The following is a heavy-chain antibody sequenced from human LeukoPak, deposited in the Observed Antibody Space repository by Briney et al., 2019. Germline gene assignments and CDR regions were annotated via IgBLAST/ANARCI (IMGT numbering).Heavy chain of an antibody. D-gene: IGHD3-22*01. Sequence: PSETLSLTCTVSGGSISSGGYYWSWIRQHPGKGLEWIGYIYYSGSTYYNPSLKSRVTISVDTSKNQFSLKLSSVTAADTAVYYCARYTDYYDTLSVSYYFDYWGQGTLVTVSS. V-gene: IGHV4-31*03. J-gene: IGHJ4*02. CDR2: IYYSGST. CDR1: GGSISSGGYY. CDR3: ARYTDYYDTLSVSYYFDY.